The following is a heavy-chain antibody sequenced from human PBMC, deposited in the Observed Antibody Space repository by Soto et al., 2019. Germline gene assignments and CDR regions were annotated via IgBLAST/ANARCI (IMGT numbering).Heavy chain of an antibody. CDR3: ATYYGDYGSDY. J-gene: IGHJ4*02. D-gene: IGHD4-17*01. CDR1: GYTLTDLS. Sequence: ASVTVSCQVSGYTLTDLSMHLVRQAPGKGLEWMGGFDPEDGETIYAQKFQGRVTMTEDTSTDTAYMELSSLRSEDTAVYYCATYYGDYGSDYWGQGTLVTVSS. CDR2: FDPEDGET. V-gene: IGHV1-24*01.